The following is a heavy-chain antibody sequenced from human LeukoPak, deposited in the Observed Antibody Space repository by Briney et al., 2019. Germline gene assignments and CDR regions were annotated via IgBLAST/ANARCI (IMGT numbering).Heavy chain of an antibody. CDR1: GFTFSSYA. Sequence: GGSLRLSCAASGFTFSSYAMHWVRQAPGKGLEWVAVISYDGSNKYYADSVKGRFTISRDNSKNTLYLQMNSLRAEDTAVYYCARDRSSGWYVYYCGMDVWGQGTTVTVSS. CDR3: ARDRSSGWYVYYCGMDV. V-gene: IGHV3-30-3*01. CDR2: ISYDGSNK. D-gene: IGHD6-19*01. J-gene: IGHJ6*02.